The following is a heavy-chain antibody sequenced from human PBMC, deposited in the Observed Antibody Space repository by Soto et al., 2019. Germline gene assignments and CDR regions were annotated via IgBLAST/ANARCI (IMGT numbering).Heavy chain of an antibody. Sequence: QLQLQESGPGVVKPSETLSLTCTVSGGSISSSSYYWGWIRQPPGKGLEWIGTFYYSGSTYYNPSLKRRVTISIDTSENQFSLKLSSVTAADTAVYYCARQVVDGTLAGAGSFDYWGQGTLVTVSS. J-gene: IGHJ4*02. CDR1: GGSISSSSYY. CDR2: FYYSGST. D-gene: IGHD3-10*01. V-gene: IGHV4-39*01. CDR3: ARQVVDGTLAGAGSFDY.